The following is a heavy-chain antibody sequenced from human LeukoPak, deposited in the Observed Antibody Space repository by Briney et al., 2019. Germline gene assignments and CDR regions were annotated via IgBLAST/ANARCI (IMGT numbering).Heavy chain of an antibody. CDR3: ARTIDGYYDSSGYYSYYYYMDV. D-gene: IGHD3-22*01. CDR1: GGSISSSSYY. J-gene: IGHJ6*03. Sequence: SGTLSLTCTVSGGSISSSSYYWGWIRQPPGKGLEWIGSIYYSGSTYYNPSLKSRDTISVDTSKNQFSLRLSSVTAADTAVYYCARTIDGYYDSSGYYSYYYYMDVWGKGTTVTVSS. V-gene: IGHV4-39*01. CDR2: IYYSGST.